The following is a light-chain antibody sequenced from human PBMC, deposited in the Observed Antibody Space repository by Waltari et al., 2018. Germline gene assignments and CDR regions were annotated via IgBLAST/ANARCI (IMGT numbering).Light chain of an antibody. Sequence: SYELTQPPSVSVFPGQTASITCSGDELGDKYVCWYQQKPGQSPMLVIYQDGERPTGIPGRFSGSNSGNTATLTISGTQAMDEADYYCQAWDTSTVVFGGGTELTVL. CDR3: QAWDTSTVV. CDR2: QDG. J-gene: IGLJ2*01. CDR1: ELGDKY. V-gene: IGLV3-1*01.